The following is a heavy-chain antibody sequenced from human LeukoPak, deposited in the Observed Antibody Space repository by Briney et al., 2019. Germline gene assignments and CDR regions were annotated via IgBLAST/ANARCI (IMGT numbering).Heavy chain of an antibody. CDR1: GFTFNDYA. Sequence: PGGSLRLSYATSGFTFNDYAMNGVRQAPGQGLEWVAGISGSGADTYYADSVKGRFTISSDNTKNTLYLQTDTLRVDDTAVYYCARRLCRGTACYYFDYWGQGTLVTVSS. D-gene: IGHD2-2*01. J-gene: IGHJ4*02. V-gene: IGHV3-23*01. CDR2: ISGSGADT. CDR3: ARRLCRGTACYYFDY.